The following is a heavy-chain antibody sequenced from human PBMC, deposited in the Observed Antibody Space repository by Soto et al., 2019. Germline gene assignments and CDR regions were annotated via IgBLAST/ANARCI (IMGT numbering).Heavy chain of an antibody. J-gene: IGHJ6*03. CDR2: IYYSGST. D-gene: IGHD2-15*01. CDR3: ARSYRRYCSGGSCYSYYYYYMDV. CDR1: GGSISSYY. Sequence: SETLSITCTVSGGSISSYYWSWIRQPPGKGLEWIGYIYYSGSTNYTPSLKSRVTISVDTSKNQFSLKLSSVTAADTAVYYCARSYRRYCSGGSCYSYYYYYMDVWGKGTTVTVSS. V-gene: IGHV4-59*01.